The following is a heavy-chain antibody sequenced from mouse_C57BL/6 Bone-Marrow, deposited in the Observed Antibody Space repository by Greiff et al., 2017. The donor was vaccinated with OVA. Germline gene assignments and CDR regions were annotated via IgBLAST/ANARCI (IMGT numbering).Heavy chain of an antibody. CDR3: ARAGYDYEGY. D-gene: IGHD2-4*01. V-gene: IGHV1-82*01. CDR2: IYPGDGDT. CDR1: GYAFSSSW. Sequence: QVQLQQSGPELVKPGASVKISCKASGYAFSSSWMNWVKQRPGKGLEWIGRIYPGDGDTNYNGKFKGKATLTADKSSSTAYTQLSSLTSEDSAVYFCARAGYDYEGYWGQGTTLTVSS. J-gene: IGHJ2*01.